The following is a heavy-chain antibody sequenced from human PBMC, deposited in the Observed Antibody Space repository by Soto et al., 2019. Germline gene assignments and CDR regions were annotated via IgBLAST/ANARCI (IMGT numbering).Heavy chain of an antibody. CDR3: AKDPTYSSSSGYYYGMDV. V-gene: IGHV3-23*01. D-gene: IGHD6-6*01. J-gene: IGHJ6*02. Sequence: GGSLRLSCAASGFTFSSYAMSWVRQAPGKGLEWVSAISGSGGSTYYADSVKGRFTISRDNSKNTLYLQMNSLRAEDTAVYYCAKDPTYSSSSGYYYGMDVWGQGTTVTVSS. CDR2: ISGSGGST. CDR1: GFTFSSYA.